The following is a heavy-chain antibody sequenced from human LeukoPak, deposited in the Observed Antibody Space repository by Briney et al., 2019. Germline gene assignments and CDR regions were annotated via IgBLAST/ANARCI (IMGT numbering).Heavy chain of an antibody. J-gene: IGHJ6*02. CDR2: IKQDGSEK. Sequence: AGGSLRLSCAASGLTFSSYWMSWVRQAPGKGLEWVANIKQDGSEKYYVDSVKGRFTISRDSAKNSLYLQVNSLRAEDTAVYYCASTTISPVGGMDVWGQGTTVTVSS. CDR3: ASTTISPVGGMDV. V-gene: IGHV3-7*05. CDR1: GLTFSSYW. D-gene: IGHD2/OR15-2a*01.